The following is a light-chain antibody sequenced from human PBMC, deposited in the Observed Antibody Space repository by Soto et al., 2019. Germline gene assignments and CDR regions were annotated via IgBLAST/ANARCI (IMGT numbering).Light chain of an antibody. CDR1: QDISNY. J-gene: IGKJ3*01. CDR3: QQYDNLPP. Sequence: DIQMTQSPSSLSGSVGDRVTITCQASQDISNYLNWYQQKPGKAPKLLIYDASNLETGVPSRFSGSGSGTDFTFTISSLQPEDIATYYCQQYDNLPPFGPGTKVDIK. CDR2: DAS. V-gene: IGKV1-33*01.